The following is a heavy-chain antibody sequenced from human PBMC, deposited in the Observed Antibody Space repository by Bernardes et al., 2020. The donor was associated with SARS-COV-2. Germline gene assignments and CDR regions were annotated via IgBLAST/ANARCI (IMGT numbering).Heavy chain of an antibody. CDR1: GFTFNSYP. J-gene: IGHJ1*01. Sequence: GGSLRLSCAGSGFTFNSYPMSWVRQAPGKGLEWVSSINTSGTSTYYADSVKGRFTISRDKSKSMLYLQMNSLRAEDTAVYYCAKGTTMIGTWGQGTLVTVSP. V-gene: IGHV3-23*01. D-gene: IGHD3-22*01. CDR2: INTSGTST. CDR3: AKGTTMIGT.